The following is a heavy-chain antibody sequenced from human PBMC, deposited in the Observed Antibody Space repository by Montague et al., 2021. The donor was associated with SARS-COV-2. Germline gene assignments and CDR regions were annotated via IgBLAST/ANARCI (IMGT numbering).Heavy chain of an antibody. CDR2: LSSSATKI. D-gene: IGHD3-10*01. CDR3: ARVWAYGFDL. V-gene: IGHV3-11*01. J-gene: IGHJ4*02. CDR1: EFTFTDYY. Sequence: SLRLSCAASEFTFTDYYMSWIRQAPGKGLEWISHLSSSATKIFYSDSCKVRFPISRDNAKSSLFLQLSRLRAEDTAVYFCARVWAYGFDLWGQGTLVTVSS.